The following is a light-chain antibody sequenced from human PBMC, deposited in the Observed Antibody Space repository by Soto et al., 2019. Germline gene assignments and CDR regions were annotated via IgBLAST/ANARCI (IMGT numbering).Light chain of an antibody. CDR1: QSISTNH. J-gene: IGKJ4*01. V-gene: IGKV3-20*01. CDR2: GTS. CDR3: EYYGTSIT. Sequence: IALTLSPGTLSLSPGERVTLSCRASQSISTNHLAWYQQKPRQAPRLLIHGTSNRATGTPDRFSGSGSGTDFTLTFSRLEPEDFAVYYCEYYGTSITFGGGTKVEIK.